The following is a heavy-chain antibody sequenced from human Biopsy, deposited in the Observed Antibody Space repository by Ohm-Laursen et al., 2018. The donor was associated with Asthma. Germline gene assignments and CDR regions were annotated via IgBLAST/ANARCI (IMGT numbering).Heavy chain of an antibody. CDR3: ARKAGSCISRTCYSLDF. V-gene: IGHV1-69*01. CDR2: INSVFGTT. CDR1: GGTFNTYV. D-gene: IGHD2-2*01. Sequence: SSVKVSCKFLGGTFNTYVIGWVRQAPGQGLEWMGGINSVFGTTTYPQKFQDRVTITADDSTSTVYMGLSSLRSEDTAVYYCARKAGSCISRTCYSLDFWGQGTLVTASS. J-gene: IGHJ4*02.